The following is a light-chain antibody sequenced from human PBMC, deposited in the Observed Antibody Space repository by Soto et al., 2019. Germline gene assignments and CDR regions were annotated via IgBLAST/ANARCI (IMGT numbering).Light chain of an antibody. CDR2: EDS. CDR1: NSDVGSYTS. J-gene: IGLJ1*01. CDR3: CSQASSSTNV. Sequence: QSALTQPASVSGSPGQSITISCTGTNSDVGSYTSVSWYQQHPGKAPKFMIYEDSKRPSGVSNRFSGSKSGNTASLTISGLQAEDEADYYCCSQASSSTNVFGTGTKLTVL. V-gene: IGLV2-23*01.